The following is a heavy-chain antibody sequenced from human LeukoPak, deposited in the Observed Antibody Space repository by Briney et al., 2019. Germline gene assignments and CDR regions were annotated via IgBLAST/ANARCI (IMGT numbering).Heavy chain of an antibody. CDR2: IYHSGST. CDR1: GGSIISTNW. J-gene: IGHJ4*02. Sequence: SETLSLTCAVSGGSIISTNWWSWVRQPPGKGLEWIGEIYHSGSTNYNPSLKSRVTISVDTSKNQFSLRLSSVTAADTAVYYCARSSRSWSTFDNWGQGTLVTVSS. D-gene: IGHD2-2*01. CDR3: ARSSRSWSTFDN. V-gene: IGHV4-4*02.